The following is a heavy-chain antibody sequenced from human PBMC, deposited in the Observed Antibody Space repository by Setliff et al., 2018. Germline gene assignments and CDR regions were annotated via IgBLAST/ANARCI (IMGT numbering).Heavy chain of an antibody. V-gene: IGHV3-72*01. D-gene: IGHD1-1*01. CDR1: GFTFSDHY. Sequence: SGGSLRLSCVTSGFTFSDHYLDWVRQAPGKGLEWVGRTKDKDKSYTTEYAASVQGRFTVSRDGSANSLFLHMNNLKTEDTAVYYCAREHTSDWKFDYWGPGTLVTVSS. CDR2: TKDKDKSYTT. CDR3: AREHTSDWKFDY. J-gene: IGHJ4*02.